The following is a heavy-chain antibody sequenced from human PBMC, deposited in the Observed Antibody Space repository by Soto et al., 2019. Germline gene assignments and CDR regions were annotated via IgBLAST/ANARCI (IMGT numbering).Heavy chain of an antibody. Sequence: SVKVSCKASGGTFSSYAISWVRQAPGQGLEWMGGIIPIFGTANYAQKFQGRVTITADKSTSTAYMELSSLRSEDTAVYYCALSPYGDGSYYVFDYWGQGTLVTVSS. J-gene: IGHJ4*02. V-gene: IGHV1-69*06. CDR3: ALSPYGDGSYYVFDY. D-gene: IGHD1-26*01. CDR2: IIPIFGTA. CDR1: GGTFSSYA.